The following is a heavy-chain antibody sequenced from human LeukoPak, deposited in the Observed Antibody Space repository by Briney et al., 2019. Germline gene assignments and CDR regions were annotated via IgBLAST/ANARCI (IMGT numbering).Heavy chain of an antibody. CDR3: ARGTGVVPAADNYYYYYMDV. CDR2: IYHSGST. CDR1: GYSISSGYY. D-gene: IGHD2-2*01. Sequence: SETLSLTCTVSGYSISSGYYWGWIRQPPGKGLEWIGSIYHSGSTYYNPSLKSRVTISVDTSKNQFSLKLSSVTAADTAVYYCARGTGVVPAADNYYYYYMDVWGKGTTVTVSS. J-gene: IGHJ6*03. V-gene: IGHV4-38-2*02.